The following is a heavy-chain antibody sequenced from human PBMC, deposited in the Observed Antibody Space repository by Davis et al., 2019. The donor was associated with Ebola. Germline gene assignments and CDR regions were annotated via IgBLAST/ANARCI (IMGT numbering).Heavy chain of an antibody. CDR1: GYTFTSYA. CDR2: INAGNGNT. CDR3: ARGDYGSGSPRRNYYYYGMDV. J-gene: IGHJ6*02. D-gene: IGHD3-10*01. V-gene: IGHV1-3*01. Sequence: SVKVSCTASGYTFTSYAMHWVRQAPGQRLEWMGWINAGNGNTKYSQKFQGRVTITRDTSASTAYMELSSLRSEDTAVYYCARGDYGSGSPRRNYYYYGMDVWGQGTTVTVSS.